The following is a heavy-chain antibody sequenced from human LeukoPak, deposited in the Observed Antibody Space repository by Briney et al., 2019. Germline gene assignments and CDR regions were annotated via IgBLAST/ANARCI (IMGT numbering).Heavy chain of an antibody. D-gene: IGHD2-2*01. Sequence: PSETLSLTCSVSGASISSYYWSWFRQPAGRGLEYIGCISSSGSTNYYHSFESRVSISIDTSSNQVSLRLSPVTAADTAVYFCARDTAAGYFDPWGQGILVTVSS. CDR2: ISSSGST. J-gene: IGHJ5*02. CDR3: ARDTAAGYFDP. CDR1: GASISSYY. V-gene: IGHV4-4*07.